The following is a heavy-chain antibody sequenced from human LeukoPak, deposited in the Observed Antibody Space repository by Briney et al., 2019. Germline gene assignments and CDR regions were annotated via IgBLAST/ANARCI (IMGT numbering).Heavy chain of an antibody. CDR2: IYTTGST. CDR3: ARHELRGVVGYSRWYFDY. J-gene: IGHJ4*02. Sequence: SETLSLTCTVSGGSISTYYWTWIRQPAEKGLEWIGRIYTTGSTNYNPSLKSRVTISVDTSKNQFSLKLSSVTAADTAVYYCARHELRGVVGYSRWYFDYWGQGTLVTVSS. V-gene: IGHV4-4*07. D-gene: IGHD5-18*01. CDR1: GGSISTYY.